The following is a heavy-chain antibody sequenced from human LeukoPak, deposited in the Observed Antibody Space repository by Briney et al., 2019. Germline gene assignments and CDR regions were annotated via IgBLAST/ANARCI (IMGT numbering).Heavy chain of an antibody. CDR1: GFTFSSYV. CDR2: IKSKTDGGTT. D-gene: IGHD2-21*01. V-gene: IGHV3-15*01. Sequence: GGSLRLSCAASGFTFSSYVMHWVRQAPGKGLEWVGRIKSKTDGGTTDYAAPVKGRFTISRDDSKNTLYLQMNSLKTEDTAVYYCTTDYFGDHENWFDPWGQGTLVTVSS. CDR3: TTDYFGDHENWFDP. J-gene: IGHJ5*02.